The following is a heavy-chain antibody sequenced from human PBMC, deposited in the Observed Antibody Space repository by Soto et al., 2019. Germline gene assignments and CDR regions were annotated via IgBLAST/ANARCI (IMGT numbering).Heavy chain of an antibody. D-gene: IGHD3-3*01. CDR1: GFTFSSYG. J-gene: IGHJ6*02. CDR2: ISYDGSNK. V-gene: IGHV3-30*18. CDR3: AKDHAYDFWSGYGYYYYYGMDV. Sequence: GGSLRLSCAASGFTFSSYGMHWVRQAPGKGLEWVAVISYDGSNKYYADSVKGRFTISRDNSKNTLYLQMNSLRAEDTAVYYCAKDHAYDFWSGYGYYYYYGMDVWGQGTTVTVSS.